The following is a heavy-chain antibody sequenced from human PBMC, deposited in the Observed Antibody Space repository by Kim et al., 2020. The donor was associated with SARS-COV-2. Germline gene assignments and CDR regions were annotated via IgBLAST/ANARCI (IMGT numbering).Heavy chain of an antibody. Sequence: SETLSLTCTVSGGSISSGGYYWSWIRQHPGKGLEWIGYIYYSGSTYYNPSLKSRVTISVDTSKNQFSLKLSSVTAADTAVYYCARSGRGLRFLEWSSIQYYFDYWGQGTLVTVSS. CDR2: IYYSGST. V-gene: IGHV4-31*03. CDR1: GGSISSGGYY. D-gene: IGHD3-3*01. J-gene: IGHJ4*02. CDR3: ARSGRGLRFLEWSSIQYYFDY.